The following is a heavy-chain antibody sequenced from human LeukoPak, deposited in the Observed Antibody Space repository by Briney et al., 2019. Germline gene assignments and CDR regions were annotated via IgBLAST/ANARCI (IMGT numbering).Heavy chain of an antibody. D-gene: IGHD3-16*01. Sequence: EPSETLSLTCTVSGGSISSSSYYWGWIRQPPGKGLEWIGSIYYSGSTYYNPSLKSRVTISVDTSRNQFSLKLSSVTAADTAVYYCARDRGGGVTNWFDPWGQGTLVTVSS. V-gene: IGHV4-39*02. CDR2: IYYSGST. CDR1: GGSISSSSYY. CDR3: ARDRGGGVTNWFDP. J-gene: IGHJ5*02.